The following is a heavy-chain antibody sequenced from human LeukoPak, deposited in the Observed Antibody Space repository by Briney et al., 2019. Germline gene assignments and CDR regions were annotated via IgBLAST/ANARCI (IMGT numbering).Heavy chain of an antibody. D-gene: IGHD6-6*01. V-gene: IGHV1-69*05. CDR2: IIPIFGTA. J-gene: IGHJ6*03. Sequence: ASVKVSCKASGGTFSSYAISWVRQAPGQGLEWMGGIIPIFGTANYAQKFQGRVTITTDESTSTAYMELSSLRSEDTAVYYCARLPIAARWGYYYSYMDVWAKGPRSPSP. CDR3: ARLPIAARWGYYYSYMDV. CDR1: GGTFSSYA.